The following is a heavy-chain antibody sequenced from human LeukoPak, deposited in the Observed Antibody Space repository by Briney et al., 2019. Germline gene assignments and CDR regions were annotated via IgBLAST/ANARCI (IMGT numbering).Heavy chain of an antibody. D-gene: IGHD3-22*01. V-gene: IGHV1-69*13. CDR1: GGTFSSYA. CDR2: IIPIFGTA. Sequence: SVKVSCKASGGTFSSYAISWVRQAPGQGLEWMGGIIPIFGTANYAQKFQGRVTITADESTSTAYMELSSLRSEDTAVYYCARGPYYYDSSGYYPRAFDIWGQGTVVTVSS. CDR3: ARGPYYYDSSGYYPRAFDI. J-gene: IGHJ3*02.